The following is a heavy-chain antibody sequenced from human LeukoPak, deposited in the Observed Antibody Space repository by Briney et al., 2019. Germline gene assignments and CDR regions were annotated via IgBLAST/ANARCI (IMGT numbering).Heavy chain of an antibody. CDR2: IYYSGST. D-gene: IGHD3-22*01. CDR3: ARNTYYYDSSGYYLFPGFGY. J-gene: IGHJ4*02. CDR1: GDSISNSSYY. V-gene: IGHV4-39*01. Sequence: SETLSLTCTVSGDSISNSSYYWGWIRQPPGKGLEWIGTIYYSGSTFYNPSLKSRVTISVDTSKNQFSLKLSSVTAADTAVYYCARNTYYYDSSGYYLFPGFGYWGQGTLVTVSS.